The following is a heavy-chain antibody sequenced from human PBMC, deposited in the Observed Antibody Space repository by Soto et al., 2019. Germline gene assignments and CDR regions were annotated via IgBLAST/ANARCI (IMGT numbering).Heavy chain of an antibody. V-gene: IGHV3-48*01. Sequence: GGSLRLSCAASGFTFSSYSMNWVRQAPGKGLEWVSYISSSSTIYYADSVKGRFTISRDNAKNSLYLQMNSLRAEDTAVYYCARFRYYDFWSGYFGAFDIWGQGTMVTVSS. J-gene: IGHJ3*02. D-gene: IGHD3-3*01. CDR3: ARFRYYDFWSGYFGAFDI. CDR1: GFTFSSYS. CDR2: ISSSSTI.